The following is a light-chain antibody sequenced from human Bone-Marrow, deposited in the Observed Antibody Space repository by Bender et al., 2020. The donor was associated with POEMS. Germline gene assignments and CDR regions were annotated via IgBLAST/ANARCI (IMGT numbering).Light chain of an antibody. CDR3: QVWDTSSAHPGL. CDR2: GDG. CDR1: DIETKS. Sequence: SYVLTQPPAVSVAPGETARITCEENDIETKSVNWYLQKPGQAPVLVVNGDGDRPSGFLERFSGSKSVKTATLTIKRVEAGDEADYYCQVWDTSSAHPGLFGGGTKLTVL. J-gene: IGLJ3*02. V-gene: IGLV3-21*02.